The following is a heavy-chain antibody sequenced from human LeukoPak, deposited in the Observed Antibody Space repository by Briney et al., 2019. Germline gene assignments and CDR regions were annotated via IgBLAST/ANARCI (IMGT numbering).Heavy chain of an antibody. V-gene: IGHV3-43*02. CDR2: ISGDSRST. D-gene: IGHD5-24*01. CDR3: AKDRRWLQFSYGMDV. J-gene: IGHJ6*02. CDR1: GFTFDDYT. Sequence: PGGSLRLSCAASGFTFDDYTMHWVRQVPGKGLEWVSLISGDSRSTYYADSVKGRFTISRDNSKNSLYLQMNSLRTEDTALYYCAKDRRWLQFSYGMDVWGQGTTVTVSS.